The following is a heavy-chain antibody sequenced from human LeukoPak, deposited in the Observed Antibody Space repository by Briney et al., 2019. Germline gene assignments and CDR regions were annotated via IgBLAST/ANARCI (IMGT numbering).Heavy chain of an antibody. D-gene: IGHD5-24*01. CDR2: INPNSGGT. CDR1: GYTFTGYY. V-gene: IGHV1-2*02. Sequence: GASVKVSCKASGYTFTGYYMHWVRQAPGQGLEWMGWINPNSGGTNYAQKFQGRVTMTRDTSISTAYMELSRLRSDDTAVYYCARDSRRDGYNLDYWGRGTLVTVSS. CDR3: ARDSRRDGYNLDY. J-gene: IGHJ4*02.